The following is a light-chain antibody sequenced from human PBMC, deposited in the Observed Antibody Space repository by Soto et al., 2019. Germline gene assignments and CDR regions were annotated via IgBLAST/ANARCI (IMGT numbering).Light chain of an antibody. CDR1: QNIKKF. CDR3: QQSYSTLPYT. V-gene: IGKV1-39*01. CDR2: AAS. Sequence: DIQMTQSPTSLSAPVGDSVTITCRASQNIKKFLNWYQQKPGKAPKLLIYAASSLQSGVPSRFSGSGSGTDFTLTISSLQPEDFATYYCQQSYSTLPYTFGQGTKLEIK. J-gene: IGKJ2*01.